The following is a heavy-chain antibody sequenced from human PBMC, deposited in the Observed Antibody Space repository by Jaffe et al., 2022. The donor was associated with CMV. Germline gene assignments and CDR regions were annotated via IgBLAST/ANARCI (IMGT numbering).Heavy chain of an antibody. Sequence: QVQLQESGPGLVKPSETLSLTCTVSGGSISSYYWSWIRQPAGKGLEWIGRIYTSGSTNYNPSLKSRVTMSVDTSKNQFSLKLSSVTAADTAVYYCARGFYYDSSGYYYVGTWFDPWGQGTLVTVSS. D-gene: IGHD3-22*01. CDR1: GGSISSYY. CDR2: IYTSGST. J-gene: IGHJ5*02. V-gene: IGHV4-4*07. CDR3: ARGFYYDSSGYYYVGTWFDP.